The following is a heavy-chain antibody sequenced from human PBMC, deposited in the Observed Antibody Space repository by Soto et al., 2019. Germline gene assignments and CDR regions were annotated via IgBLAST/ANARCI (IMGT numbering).Heavy chain of an antibody. CDR1: GDSVSSKSAA. CDR2: TYYRSKWYN. Sequence: SQTLSLTCAISGDSVSSKSAAWNWIRQSLSRGLEWLGRTYYRSKWYNEYAVSVKSRITVNPDTSKNQFSLQLNSMTPEDTAVYYCARSGNVGAVDYWGQGTLVTVSS. V-gene: IGHV6-1*01. D-gene: IGHD1-26*01. CDR3: ARSGNVGAVDY. J-gene: IGHJ4*02.